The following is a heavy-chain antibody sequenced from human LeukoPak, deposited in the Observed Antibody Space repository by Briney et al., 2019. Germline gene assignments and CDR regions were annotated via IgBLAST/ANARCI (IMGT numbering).Heavy chain of an antibody. V-gene: IGHV4-34*01. D-gene: IGHD3-10*01. J-gene: IGHJ4*02. CDR3: AVVRGVQAAFDY. CDR2: INHSGST. Sequence: SETLSLTCAVYGGSFSGYYWSWIRQPPGKGLGWIGEINHSGSTNYNPSLKSRVTISVDTSKNQFSLKLSSVTAADTAVYYCAVVRGVQAAFDYWGQGTLVTVSS. CDR1: GGSFSGYY.